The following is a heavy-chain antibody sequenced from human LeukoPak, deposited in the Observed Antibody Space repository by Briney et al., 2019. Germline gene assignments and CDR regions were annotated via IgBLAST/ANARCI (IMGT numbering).Heavy chain of an antibody. Sequence: GGSLRLSCAASGFTFSSCWMSWVRQAPGKGLEWVANIKQDGSEKYYVDSVKGRFTISRDNAKNSLYLQMNSLRAEDTAVYYCARGIAVAGPYDYWGQGTLVTVSS. CDR3: ARGIAVAGPYDY. CDR1: GFTFSSCW. CDR2: IKQDGSEK. V-gene: IGHV3-7*03. J-gene: IGHJ4*02. D-gene: IGHD6-19*01.